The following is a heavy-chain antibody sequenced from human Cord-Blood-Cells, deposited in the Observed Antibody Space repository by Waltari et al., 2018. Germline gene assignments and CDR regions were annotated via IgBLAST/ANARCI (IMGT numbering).Heavy chain of an antibody. J-gene: IGHJ3*02. Sequence: QLQLQESGPGLVKPSETLSLTCTVPGGSISSSSYYWGWIRQPPGKGLEWIGSIDYSGRTDYTPSLKSRIPISVDTSKNQFSLKLSSVTAADTAVYYCARLPGSRAFDIWGQGTMVTVSS. CDR2: IDYSGRT. CDR1: GGSISSSSYY. CDR3: ARLPGSRAFDI. V-gene: IGHV4-39*01.